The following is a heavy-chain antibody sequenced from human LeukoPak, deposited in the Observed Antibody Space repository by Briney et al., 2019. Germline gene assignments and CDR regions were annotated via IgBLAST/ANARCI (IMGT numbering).Heavy chain of an antibody. J-gene: IGHJ4*02. CDR3: ARWSGYCSSTSCQIYDY. Sequence: RRASVKVSCKASGYTFTSYGISWVRQAPGQGLEWMGWISAYNGNANYAQKLQGRVTMTTDTSTSTADMELRSLRSDDTAVYYCARWSGYCSSTSCQIYDYWGQGTLVTVSS. V-gene: IGHV1-18*01. CDR2: ISAYNGNA. CDR1: GYTFTSYG. D-gene: IGHD2-2*01.